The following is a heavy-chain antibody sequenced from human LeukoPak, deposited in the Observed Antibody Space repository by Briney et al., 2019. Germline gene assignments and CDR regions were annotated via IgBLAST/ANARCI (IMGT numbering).Heavy chain of an antibody. D-gene: IGHD2-15*01. Sequence: GGSLRLSCAASGFAFSSYGMHWVRQAPGKGLEWVAVIWYDGSNKYYADSVKGRFTISRDNSKNTLYLQMNSLRAEDTAVYYCATGYCSGGSCYHEYFQHWGQGTLVTVSS. CDR2: IWYDGSNK. V-gene: IGHV3-33*01. J-gene: IGHJ1*01. CDR1: GFAFSSYG. CDR3: ATGYCSGGSCYHEYFQH.